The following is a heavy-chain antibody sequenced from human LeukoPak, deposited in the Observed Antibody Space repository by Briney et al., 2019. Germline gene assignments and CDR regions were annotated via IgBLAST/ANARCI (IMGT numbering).Heavy chain of an antibody. CDR2: VNIDGSST. V-gene: IGHV3-74*01. D-gene: IGHD3-10*01. CDR1: GFTFSSYW. J-gene: IGHJ4*02. Sequence: GGSLRLSCGASGFTFSSYWMHWVRQAPGKGLVWVSRVNIDGSSTSYADSVKGRFTISRDNAKNTVYLQMNSLRAEDTAVYYCARGFGSGSYSDYWGQGTLVTVAS. CDR3: ARGFGSGSYSDY.